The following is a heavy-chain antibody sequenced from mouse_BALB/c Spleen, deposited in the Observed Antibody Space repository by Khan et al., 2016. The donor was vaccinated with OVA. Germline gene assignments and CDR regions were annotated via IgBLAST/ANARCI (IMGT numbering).Heavy chain of an antibody. J-gene: IGHJ4*01. CDR3: ARSVYYIYGYAVAY. CDR1: DYSITSDYA. D-gene: IGHD2-1*01. Sequence: EVKLLESGPGLVTPSPSLSLTCTATDYSITSDYARNWIRKLPGNKLELMCYISSSGTTSSNPTFKNRISFTRDTSKNPYFLQLKAVPTENTATYYCARSVYYIYGYAVAYWGQGTSVTVSA. CDR2: ISSSGTT. V-gene: IGHV3-2*02.